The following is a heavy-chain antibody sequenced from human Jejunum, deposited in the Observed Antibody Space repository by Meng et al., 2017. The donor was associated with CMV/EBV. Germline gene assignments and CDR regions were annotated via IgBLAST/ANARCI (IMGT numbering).Heavy chain of an antibody. CDR2: FYSSDTY. Sequence: LQESGPGLVKPSETLSLTCTVSGGSINNYYWSWIRQSAGKGLEWIGRFYSSDTYNYHPSLNSRVTMSLDTSKNQFSLNLRSVTAADTAIYYCARGPGASTREGFDYWGLGTLVTVSS. D-gene: IGHD1-26*01. CDR1: GGSINNYY. CDR3: ARGPGASTREGFDY. V-gene: IGHV4-4*07. J-gene: IGHJ4*02.